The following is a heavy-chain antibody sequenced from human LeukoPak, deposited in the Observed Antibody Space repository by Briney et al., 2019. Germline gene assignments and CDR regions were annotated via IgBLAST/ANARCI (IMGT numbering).Heavy chain of an antibody. CDR3: TTDLVVPAATTLTDY. V-gene: IGHV3-15*01. Sequence: GGSLRLSCAASGFTFSNAWMSWVRQAPGKGLEWVGRIKSKTDGGTADYAAPVKGRFTISRDDSKNTLYLQMNSLKTEDTAVYYCTTDLVVPAATTLTDYWGQGTLVTVSS. J-gene: IGHJ4*02. CDR2: IKSKTDGGTA. D-gene: IGHD2-2*01. CDR1: GFTFSNAW.